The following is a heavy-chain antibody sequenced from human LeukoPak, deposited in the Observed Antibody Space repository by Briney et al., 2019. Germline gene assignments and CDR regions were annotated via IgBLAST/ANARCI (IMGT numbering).Heavy chain of an antibody. D-gene: IGHD6-25*01. CDR2: IRQDGSEK. CDR1: GFTFSRYW. Sequence: SGGSLRLSCAASGFTFSRYWMSWVRQAPGKGLEWVANIRQDGSEKHYLDSVKGRITISRDNAKNSLYLQMNSLRVEDTAVYFCAGWGSELPDDAFDIWGQGTMVTVSS. CDR3: AGWGSELPDDAFDI. V-gene: IGHV3-7*01. J-gene: IGHJ3*02.